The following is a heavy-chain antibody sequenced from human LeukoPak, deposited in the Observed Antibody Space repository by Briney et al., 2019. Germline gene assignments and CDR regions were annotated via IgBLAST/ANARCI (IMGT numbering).Heavy chain of an antibody. V-gene: IGHV4-34*01. CDR1: GGSFSGYY. CDR2: INHSGST. CDR3: ARLDYDYVWGSYRLLDY. Sequence: PSETLSLTCAVYGGSFSGYYWSWLRQPPGKGLEWIGEINHSGSTNYNPSLKSRVTISVDTSKNQFSLKLSSVTAADTAVYYCARLDYDYVWGSYRLLDYWGQGTLVTVSS. D-gene: IGHD3-16*02. J-gene: IGHJ4*02.